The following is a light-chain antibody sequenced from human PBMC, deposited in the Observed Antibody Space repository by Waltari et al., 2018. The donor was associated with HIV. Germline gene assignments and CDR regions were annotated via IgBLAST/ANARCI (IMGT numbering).Light chain of an antibody. V-gene: IGKV1-13*02. CDR1: QGVSSA. J-gene: IGKJ2*01. CDR2: SAS. CDR3: QQCVTFPYT. Sequence: AIQLTQSSSSFSASVRDRVTITCRASQGVSSALAWYQQKPGKPPKLLIYSASSLASGVPSRFSGSGSGTQFSLSITSLQSEDLATYYCQQCVTFPYTFGQGTKLDI.